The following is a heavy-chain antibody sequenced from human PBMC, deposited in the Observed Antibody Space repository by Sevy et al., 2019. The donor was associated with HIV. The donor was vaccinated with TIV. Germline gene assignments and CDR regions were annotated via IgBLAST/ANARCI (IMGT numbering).Heavy chain of an antibody. D-gene: IGHD3-3*01. Sequence: GESLKISCKASGYTFTDTGYYVHWVRQAPGQGLEWMGWINPKSGATNYAQKLQGRVTMTRATSVSTANMELSRLRFDETAVYYGARESYDFWTGPVDYDYGMDVWGQGTTVTVSS. CDR1: GYTFTDTGYY. CDR3: ARESYDFWTGPVDYDYGMDV. J-gene: IGHJ6*02. V-gene: IGHV1-2*02. CDR2: INPKSGAT.